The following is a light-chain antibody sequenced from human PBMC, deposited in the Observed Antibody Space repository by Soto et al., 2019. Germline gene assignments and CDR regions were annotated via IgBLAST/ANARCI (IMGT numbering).Light chain of an antibody. CDR1: QSVSSK. V-gene: IGKV3-15*01. J-gene: IGKJ2*01. CDR2: GAS. CDR3: QQYNNWPQT. Sequence: EIVMTQSPVTLSVSPGERATLSCRASQSVSSKLAWYQQKPGQAPRLLIYGASTRATGIPARFSGSGSGTEFTLSISSLQSEDFPVYYCQQYNNWPQTFGQGTKLEIK.